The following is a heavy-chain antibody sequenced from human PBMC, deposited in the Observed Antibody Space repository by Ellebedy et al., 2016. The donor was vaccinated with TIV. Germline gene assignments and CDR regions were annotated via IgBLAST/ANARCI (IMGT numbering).Heavy chain of an antibody. D-gene: IGHD3-22*01. V-gene: IGHV3-11*01. CDR3: AKPYYYDSSGRLLDY. CDR2: ISSSGSTI. J-gene: IGHJ4*02. Sequence: GESLKISCAASGFTFSDYYMSWIRQAPGKGLEWVSYISSSGSTIYYADSVKGRFTISRDNAKNSLYLQMNSLRAEDTAVYYCAKPYYYDSSGRLLDYWGQGTLVTVSS. CDR1: GFTFSDYY.